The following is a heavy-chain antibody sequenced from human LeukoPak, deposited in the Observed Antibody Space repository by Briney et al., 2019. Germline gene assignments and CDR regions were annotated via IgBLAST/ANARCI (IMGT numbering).Heavy chain of an antibody. CDR2: ISGSGGST. Sequence: GGSLRLSCAASGFTFSSYAMSWVRQAPGKGLEWVSAISGSGGSTYYADSAKGRFTISRDNSKNTLYLQMNSLRAEDTAVYYCAKDMYDYVWGSCSDYWGQGTLVTVSS. CDR1: GFTFSSYA. J-gene: IGHJ4*02. D-gene: IGHD3-16*01. V-gene: IGHV3-23*01. CDR3: AKDMYDYVWGSCSDY.